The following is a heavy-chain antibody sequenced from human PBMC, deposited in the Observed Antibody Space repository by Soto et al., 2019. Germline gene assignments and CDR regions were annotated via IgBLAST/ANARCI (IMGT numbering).Heavy chain of an antibody. D-gene: IGHD5-18*01. CDR2: IYYSGST. J-gene: IGHJ6*02. V-gene: IGHV4-39*01. CDR3: ACIFSGGYGYGFYYYGMDV. Sequence: SETLSLTCTVSGGSISSSSYYWGWIRQPPGKGLEWIGTIYYSGSTYYNPSLKSRVTISVDTSKNQFSLKLSSVTAADTAVYYCACIFSGGYGYGFYYYGMDVWGQGTTVTVSS. CDR1: GGSISSSSYY.